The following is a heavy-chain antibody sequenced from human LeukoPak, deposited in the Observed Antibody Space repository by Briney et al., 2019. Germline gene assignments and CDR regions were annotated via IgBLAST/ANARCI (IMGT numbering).Heavy chain of an antibody. D-gene: IGHD1-1*01. CDR1: GGSISSYY. CDR2: IYHSGST. V-gene: IGHV4-59*12. Sequence: SETLSLTCTVSGGSISSYYWSWIRQPPGKGLEWIGEIYHSGSTNYNPSLKSRVTISVDKSKNQFSLKLSSVTAADTAVYYCARGTAHAEYFQHWGQGTLVTVSS. CDR3: ARGTAHAEYFQH. J-gene: IGHJ1*01.